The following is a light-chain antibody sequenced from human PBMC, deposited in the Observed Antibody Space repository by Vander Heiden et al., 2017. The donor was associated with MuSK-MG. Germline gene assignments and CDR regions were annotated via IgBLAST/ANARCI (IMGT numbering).Light chain of an antibody. V-gene: IGKV1-39*01. CDR3: QQSYSSVT. J-gene: IGKJ4*01. CDR2: AVS. Sequence: DIQMTQSPSSLSASVGDRVTITCRASQSINGFLNWYQQKPGKAPKLLIYAVSRLQSRGPSRFSGSGSGTDFTLTISRLQPEDFATYYCQQSYSSVTFGGGTKVE. CDR1: QSINGF.